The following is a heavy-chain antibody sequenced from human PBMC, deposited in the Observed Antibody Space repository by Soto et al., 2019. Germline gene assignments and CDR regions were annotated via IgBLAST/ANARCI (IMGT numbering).Heavy chain of an antibody. J-gene: IGHJ4*02. Sequence: PGGSLRLSCAASGVTFSGQWMHWVRQAPGKGLVWVSRIRSDGTITAYADSVKGRFTISRDNAKNTLYLQMNSLRAEDTAVYYCARDGVLATGPIEYWGQGAQVTVSS. D-gene: IGHD5-12*01. CDR3: ARDGVLATGPIEY. CDR1: GVTFSGQW. CDR2: IRSDGTIT. V-gene: IGHV3-74*01.